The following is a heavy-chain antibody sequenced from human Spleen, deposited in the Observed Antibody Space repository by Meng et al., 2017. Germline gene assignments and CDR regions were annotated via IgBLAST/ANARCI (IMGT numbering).Heavy chain of an antibody. Sequence: QVHLQESGPGLVQPSGTLSLTCAVSGDSISSIIWWSWVRQPPGKGLEWIGEIYHTGTTNYNPSLESRVTISVDTSKNQFSLKMKSVTAADTAVYYCASQSVTAIPFDYWGPGALVTVSS. J-gene: IGHJ4*02. D-gene: IGHD2-21*02. CDR1: GDSISSIIW. V-gene: IGHV4-4*02. CDR3: ASQSVTAIPFDY. CDR2: IYHTGTT.